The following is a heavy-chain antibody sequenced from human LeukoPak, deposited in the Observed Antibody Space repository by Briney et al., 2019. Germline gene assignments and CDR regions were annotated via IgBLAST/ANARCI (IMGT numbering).Heavy chain of an antibody. Sequence: GASVKVSCKASGYTFTSYGISWVRQAPGQGLEWMGWISAYNGNTNYAQKLQGRVTMTTDTSTSTAYMELRSLRSDDTAVYYCASGYCSSTSCPYFDYWGQGTLVTVSS. J-gene: IGHJ4*02. V-gene: IGHV1-18*01. CDR2: ISAYNGNT. CDR3: ASGYCSSTSCPYFDY. D-gene: IGHD2-2*03. CDR1: GYTFTSYG.